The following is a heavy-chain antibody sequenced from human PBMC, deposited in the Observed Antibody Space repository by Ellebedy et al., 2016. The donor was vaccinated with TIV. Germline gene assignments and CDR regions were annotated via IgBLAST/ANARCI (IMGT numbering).Heavy chain of an antibody. CDR2: ISAYNGNT. D-gene: IGHD2-8*01. CDR3: ARDRYYLTPGDWFDP. Sequence: AASVKVSCKASGYTFTSYGISWVRQAPGQGLEWMGWISAYNGNTNYAQKLQGRVTMTTDTSTSTAYMELRSLRSDDTAVYYCARDRYYLTPGDWFDPWGQGTLVTVSS. V-gene: IGHV1-18*04. J-gene: IGHJ5*02. CDR1: GYTFTSYG.